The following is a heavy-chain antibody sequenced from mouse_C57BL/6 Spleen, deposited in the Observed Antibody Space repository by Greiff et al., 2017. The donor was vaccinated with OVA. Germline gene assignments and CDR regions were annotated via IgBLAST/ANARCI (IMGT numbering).Heavy chain of an antibody. CDR3: ARRASSGWGYYFDY. J-gene: IGHJ2*01. CDR1: GYTFTSYW. V-gene: IGHV1-69*01. CDR2: IDPSDSYT. D-gene: IGHD3-2*02. Sequence: QVQLKQPGAELVMPGASVKLSCKASGYTFTSYWMHWVKQRPGQGLAWIGEIDPSDSYTNYNQKFKGKSTLTVDKSSSTAYMQLSSLTSEDSAVYYCARRASSGWGYYFDYWGQGTTLTVSS.